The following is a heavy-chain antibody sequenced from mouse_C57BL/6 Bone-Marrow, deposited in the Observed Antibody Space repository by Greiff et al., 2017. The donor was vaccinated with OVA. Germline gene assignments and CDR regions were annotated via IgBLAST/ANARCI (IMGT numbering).Heavy chain of an antibody. J-gene: IGHJ1*03. CDR3: ARSGDSYWYFDV. CDR2: IYPSDSET. D-gene: IGHD2-13*01. CDR1: GYTFTSYW. Sequence: QVQLQQPGAELVRPGSSVKLSCKASGYTFTSYWMDWVKQRPGQGLEWIGNIYPSDSETHYNQKFKDKATLTVAQSSSTAYMQLSSLTSEDSAGYYCARSGDSYWYFDVWGTGTTVTVSS. V-gene: IGHV1-61*01.